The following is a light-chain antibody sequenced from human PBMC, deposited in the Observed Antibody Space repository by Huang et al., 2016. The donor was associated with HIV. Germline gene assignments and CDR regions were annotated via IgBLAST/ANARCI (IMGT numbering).Light chain of an antibody. J-gene: IGKJ1*01. Sequence: DIQMTQSPSYLSASVGDRVTITCRSSQGISNSLAWYQKTPGKAPKLLLYAASRLQSGVPSRFSGSGSGADYTLSITSLQPEDFATYYCQLYFATPRTFGQGTKVEIK. CDR3: QLYFATPRT. CDR2: AAS. CDR1: QGISNS. V-gene: IGKV1-NL1*01.